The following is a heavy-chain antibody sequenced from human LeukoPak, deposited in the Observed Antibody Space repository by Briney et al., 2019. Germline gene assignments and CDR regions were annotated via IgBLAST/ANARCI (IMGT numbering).Heavy chain of an antibody. CDR1: GYTFTSYD. Sequence: ASVKVSCKASGYTFTSYDINWVRQATGQGLEWMGWMNPNSGNTGYAQKFQGRVTITRNTSISTAYMELSSLRSEDTAVYYCAKRNCTGGSCYDGRGWFDPWGQGTLVIVSS. CDR3: AKRNCTGGSCYDGRGWFDP. CDR2: MNPNSGNT. J-gene: IGHJ5*02. V-gene: IGHV1-8*03. D-gene: IGHD2-15*01.